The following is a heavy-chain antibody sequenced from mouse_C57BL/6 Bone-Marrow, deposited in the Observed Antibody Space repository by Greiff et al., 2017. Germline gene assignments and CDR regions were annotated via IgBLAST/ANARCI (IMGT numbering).Heavy chain of an antibody. CDR2: IDPSDSET. Sequence: VQLQQPGAELVRPGSSVKLSCKASGYTFTSYWMHWVKQRPIQGLEWIGNIDPSDSETHYNQKFKDKATLTVDKSSSTAYMQLSSLTSEDSAVYYCASSTTVVLYYFDYWGQGTTLTVSS. J-gene: IGHJ2*01. CDR1: GYTFTSYW. CDR3: ASSTTVVLYYFDY. V-gene: IGHV1-52*01. D-gene: IGHD1-1*01.